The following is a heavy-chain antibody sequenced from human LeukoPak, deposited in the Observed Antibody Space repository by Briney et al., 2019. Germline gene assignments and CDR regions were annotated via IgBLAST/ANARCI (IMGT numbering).Heavy chain of an antibody. Sequence: GGSLRLSCAASGLTFSSYGMHWVRQAPGKGLDWVAFIHHDGSNKYYADSVKGRFTISRDNSKNTLYLQMNSLRTEDTAVYYCAKAAGVKTFGEVIVSTHRPNIDYWGQGTLVIVSS. CDR3: AKAAGVKTFGEVIVSTHRPNIDY. D-gene: IGHD3-16*02. CDR2: IHHDGSNK. J-gene: IGHJ4*02. V-gene: IGHV3-30*02. CDR1: GLTFSSYG.